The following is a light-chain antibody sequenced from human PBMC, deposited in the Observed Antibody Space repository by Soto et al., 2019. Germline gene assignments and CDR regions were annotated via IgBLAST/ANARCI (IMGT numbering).Light chain of an antibody. CDR3: QQYNDWLWT. CDR2: GAS. Sequence: EIVMTQSPATLSVSPGESATLSCRVSQSVSSYFAWYQQRPGQAPRLLIYGASIRATGIPARFSGSGSGTEFTLTISSLQSEDFAVYYCQQYNDWLWTFGQGTRVEIK. CDR1: QSVSSY. J-gene: IGKJ1*01. V-gene: IGKV3-15*01.